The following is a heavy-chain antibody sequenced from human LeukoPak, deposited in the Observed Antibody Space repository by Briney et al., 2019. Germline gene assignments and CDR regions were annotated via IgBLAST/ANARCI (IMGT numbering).Heavy chain of an antibody. Sequence: PSASVKVPCKASGGTFSSYAISWVRQAPGQGLEWMGGIIPIFGTANYAQKFQGRVTITTDESTSTAYMELSSLRSEDTAVYYCARADYYGSGNYRYYYYMDVWGKGTTVTVSS. CDR1: GGTFSSYA. CDR3: ARADYYGSGNYRYYYYMDV. CDR2: IIPIFGTA. J-gene: IGHJ6*03. V-gene: IGHV1-69*05. D-gene: IGHD3-10*01.